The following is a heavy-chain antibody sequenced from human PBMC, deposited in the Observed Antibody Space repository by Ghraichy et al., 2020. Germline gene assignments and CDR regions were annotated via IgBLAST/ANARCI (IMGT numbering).Heavy chain of an antibody. CDR1: GFTFSSYG. CDR3: ATPYQPYYYYYGMDV. CDR2: ISYDGSNK. J-gene: IGHJ6*02. D-gene: IGHD2-2*01. Sequence: GESLNISCAASGFTFSSYGMHWVRQAPGKGLEWVAVISYDGSNKYYADSVKGRFTISRDNSKNTLYLQMNSLRAEDTAVYYCATPYQPYYYYYGMDVWGQGTTVTVSS. V-gene: IGHV3-30*03.